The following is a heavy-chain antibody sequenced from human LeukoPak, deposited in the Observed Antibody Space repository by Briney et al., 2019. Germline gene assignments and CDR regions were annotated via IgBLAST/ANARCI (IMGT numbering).Heavy chain of an antibody. CDR3: ARGTVVTRLFDH. J-gene: IGHJ4*02. Sequence: PSQTLSLTCTVSGGSISNDDYYWSWIRQPPGKGLEWIGYIYYSGSTYYNPSLKSRVTTSVDTSKNQFSLKLSSVTAADTAVYYCARGTVVTRLFDHWGQGTLVTVST. CDR1: GGSISNDDYY. CDR2: IYYSGST. D-gene: IGHD4-23*01. V-gene: IGHV4-30-4*08.